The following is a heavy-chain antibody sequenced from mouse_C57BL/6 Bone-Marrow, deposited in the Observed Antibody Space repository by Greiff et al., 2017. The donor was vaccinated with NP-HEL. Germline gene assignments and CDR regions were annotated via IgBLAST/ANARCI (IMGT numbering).Heavy chain of an antibody. CDR3: ARKDYYGPHWYFDV. CDR2: IDPSDSET. Sequence: VQLQQSGAELVRPGSSVKLSCKASGYTFTSYWMHWVKQRPIQGLEWIGNIDPSDSETHYNQKFKDKATLTVDKSSSTAYMQLSSLTSEDSAVYYCARKDYYGPHWYFDVWGTGTTVTVSS. D-gene: IGHD1-1*01. V-gene: IGHV1-52*01. J-gene: IGHJ1*03. CDR1: GYTFTSYW.